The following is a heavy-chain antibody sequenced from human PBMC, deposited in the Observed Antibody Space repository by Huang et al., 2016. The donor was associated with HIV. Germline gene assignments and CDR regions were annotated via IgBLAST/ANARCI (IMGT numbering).Heavy chain of an antibody. CDR2: VSSTGTNK. CDR3: ANATPSPTLVLYYYYYMDV. D-gene: IGHD6-13*01. V-gene: IGHV3-30-3*02. Sequence: WVASVSSTGTNKYYGNSVKGRFTISRDNYRNRLYLQMNSRRAEDTGIYYCANATPSPTLVLYYYYYMDVWGKGTTVAVFS. J-gene: IGHJ6*03.